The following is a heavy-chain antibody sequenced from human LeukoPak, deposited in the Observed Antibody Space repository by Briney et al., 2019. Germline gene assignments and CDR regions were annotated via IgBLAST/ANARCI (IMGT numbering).Heavy chain of an antibody. J-gene: IGHJ1*01. CDR2: ISGSGSPT. D-gene: IGHD5-24*01. CDR1: GFTFSSYA. Sequence: GGSLRLSCAASGFTFSSYAMSWVRQAPGKGLEWISAISGSGSPTYYADSVKGRFTISRDNSKNTLYLQMNNLRVEDTAVYYCARDLDDYNPLPPVFQRWGQGTLVTVSS. CDR3: ARDLDDYNPLPPVFQR. V-gene: IGHV3-23*01.